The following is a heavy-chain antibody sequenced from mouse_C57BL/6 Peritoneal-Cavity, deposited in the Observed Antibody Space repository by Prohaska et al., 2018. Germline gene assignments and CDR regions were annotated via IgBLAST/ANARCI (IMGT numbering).Heavy chain of an antibody. V-gene: IGHV11-2*01. J-gene: IGHJ1*03. CDR1: GFTFSGFW. Sequence: EVQLLETGGGLVQPGGSRGLSCEGSGFTFSGFWMSWVRQTPGKTLEWIGDINSDCSAXNYAPSIKDRFTIFRDNDKSTLYLQMSNVRSEDTATYFCMRYGNYWYFDVWGTGTTVTVSS. D-gene: IGHD2-1*01. CDR2: INSDCSAX. CDR3: MRYGNYWYFDV.